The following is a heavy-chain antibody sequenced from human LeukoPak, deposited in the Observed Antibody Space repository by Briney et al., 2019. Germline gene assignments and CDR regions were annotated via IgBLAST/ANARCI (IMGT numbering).Heavy chain of an antibody. CDR1: GFTFGDYA. J-gene: IGHJ4*02. CDR3: TRGYSIDY. CDR2: IRSKASGGTT. V-gene: IGHV3-49*04. D-gene: IGHD4-11*01. Sequence: PGGSLRLSCTASGFTFGDYAISWVRQAPGRGLEWVGFIRSKASGGTTEYTASVKGRFTISRDDSKSIAYLQMNSLITEETAIYYCTRGYSIDYWGQGTQVTVSS.